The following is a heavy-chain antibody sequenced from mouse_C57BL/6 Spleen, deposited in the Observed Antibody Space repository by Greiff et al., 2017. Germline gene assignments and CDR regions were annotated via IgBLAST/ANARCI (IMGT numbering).Heavy chain of an antibody. D-gene: IGHD2-5*01. CDR2: IYPRSGNT. Sequence: QVQLQQSGAELARPGASVKLSCKASGYTFTSYGISWVKQRTGQGLEWIGEIYPRSGNTYYNEKFKGKATLTADKSSSTAYMELRSLTSDDSAVYFCARAGLGIVTGDYAMDYWGQGTSVTVSS. CDR1: GYTFTSYG. J-gene: IGHJ4*01. V-gene: IGHV1-81*01. CDR3: ARAGLGIVTGDYAMDY.